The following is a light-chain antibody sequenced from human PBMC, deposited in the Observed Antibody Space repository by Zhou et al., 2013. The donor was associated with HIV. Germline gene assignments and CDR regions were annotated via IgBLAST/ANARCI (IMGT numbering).Light chain of an antibody. CDR2: AAS. CDR3: QQYDNLPLT. V-gene: IGKV1-39*01. CDR1: QSISNY. Sequence: DIQMTQSPSSLSASVGDRVTLTCRASQSISNYLNWYQQKPGKAPKLLIYAASSLQSGVPSRFSGSGSGTDFTLTISSLQPEDFATYYCQQYDNLPLTFGGGTKVEIK. J-gene: IGKJ4*01.